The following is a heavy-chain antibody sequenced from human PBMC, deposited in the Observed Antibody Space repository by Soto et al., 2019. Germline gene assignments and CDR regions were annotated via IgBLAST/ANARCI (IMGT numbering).Heavy chain of an antibody. CDR2: ISAYSGKA. V-gene: IGHV1-18*01. Sequence: ASVKVSCKASGYTLASYGISWVRQAPGQGLEWMGWISAYSGKANYAQKLQGRVTMTTDTSTRTAYMELRSLRSDDTAVYFCARDNSGDFWSGYSHYYFDYWGQGALVTVSS. CDR1: GYTLASYG. CDR3: ARDNSGDFWSGYSHYYFDY. J-gene: IGHJ4*02. D-gene: IGHD3-3*01.